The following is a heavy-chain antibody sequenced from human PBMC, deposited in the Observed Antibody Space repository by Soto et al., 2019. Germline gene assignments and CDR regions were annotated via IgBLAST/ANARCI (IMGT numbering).Heavy chain of an antibody. CDR2: ISHDGSNK. V-gene: IGHV3-30*18. CDR1: GFTFSSYG. D-gene: IGHD4-17*01. J-gene: IGHJ6*03. CDR3: AKIITTVTNSVGYMDV. Sequence: QVQLVESGEGVVQPGRSLRLSCAASGFTFSSYGMHWVRQAPGKGLEWVAVISHDGSNKYYADSVKGRFTISRDNSKNTVYLQLNSLRAEDTAVYYCAKIITTVTNSVGYMDVWGKGTTVTFFS.